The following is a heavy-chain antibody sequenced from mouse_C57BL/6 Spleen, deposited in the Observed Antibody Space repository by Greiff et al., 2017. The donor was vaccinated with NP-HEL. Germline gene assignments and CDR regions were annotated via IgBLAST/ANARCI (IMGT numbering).Heavy chain of an antibody. CDR2: IDPENGDT. CDR3: TTSYYYGSTRAY. J-gene: IGHJ3*01. Sequence: VQLQQSGAELVRPGASVKLSCTASGFNITDDYMHWVKQRPEQGLEWIGWIDPENGDTEYASKFQGKATITADTSSNTAYLQLSSLTSEDTAVYYCTTSYYYGSTRAYWGQGTLVTVSA. D-gene: IGHD1-1*01. CDR1: GFNITDDY. V-gene: IGHV14-4*01.